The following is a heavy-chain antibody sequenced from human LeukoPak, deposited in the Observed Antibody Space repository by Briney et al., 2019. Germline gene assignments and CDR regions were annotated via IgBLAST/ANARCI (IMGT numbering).Heavy chain of an antibody. CDR1: GFTFSSYW. D-gene: IGHD6-19*01. CDR2: ISYDGSNK. V-gene: IGHV3-30-3*01. CDR3: ARDISSGDDY. J-gene: IGHJ4*02. Sequence: GGSLRLSCAASGFTFSSYWMSWVRQAPGKGLEWVAVISYDGSNKYYADSVKGRFTISRDNSKNTLYLQMNSLRAEDTAVYYCARDISSGDDYWGQGTLVTVSS.